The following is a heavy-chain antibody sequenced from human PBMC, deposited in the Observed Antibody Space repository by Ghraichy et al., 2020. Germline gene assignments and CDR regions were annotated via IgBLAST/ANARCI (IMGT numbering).Heavy chain of an antibody. V-gene: IGHV3-74*01. D-gene: IGHD1-26*01. Sequence: GGSLRLSCAASGFTFSNHWMHWVRQAPGKGLVWVSRVQGDGSTTHYADSVQGRFTISRDNAKNTLYLQMNSLRAEDTAVYYCARETTLSGTFHDYWGQGTLVTVCS. CDR3: ARETTLSGTFHDY. CDR2: VQGDGSTT. CDR1: GFTFSNHW. J-gene: IGHJ4*02.